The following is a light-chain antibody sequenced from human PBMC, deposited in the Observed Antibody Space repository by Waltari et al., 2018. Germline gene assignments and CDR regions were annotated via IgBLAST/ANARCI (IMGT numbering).Light chain of an antibody. J-gene: IGKJ4*01. CDR1: QSISSY. Sequence: DIQMTQSPSSLSASVGDRVTITCRASQSISSYLNWYQQKPGKAPKLLIYAASSLQSRAPSRFSGSGSATDFTLTISSLQPEDFATYDCQQSYSTPLTFGGGPKVEIK. CDR2: AAS. CDR3: QQSYSTPLT. V-gene: IGKV1-39*01.